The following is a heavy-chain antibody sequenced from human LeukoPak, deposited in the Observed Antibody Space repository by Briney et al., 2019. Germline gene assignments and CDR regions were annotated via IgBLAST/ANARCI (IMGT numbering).Heavy chain of an antibody. D-gene: IGHD6-13*01. J-gene: IGHJ4*02. CDR1: GGSINSFNYY. CDR3: ARAPRTWYSSSWYEDY. V-gene: IGHV4-39*01. CDR2: IHNSGST. Sequence: ASETLSLTCIVSGGSINSFNYYWDWVRQPPGKGLEWIGSIHNSGSTYYNPSFKSRVTISVDTSKNQFSLKLSSVTAADTAVYYCARAPRTWYSSSWYEDYWGQGTLVTVSS.